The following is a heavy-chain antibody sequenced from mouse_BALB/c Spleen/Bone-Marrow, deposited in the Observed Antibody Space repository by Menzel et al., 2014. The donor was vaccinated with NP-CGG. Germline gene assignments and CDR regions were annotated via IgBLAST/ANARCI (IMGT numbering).Heavy chain of an antibody. CDR2: IDPADGNT. CDR3: ARGELYDDSQY. Sequence: AQLKQSAAELVKPGASVKLSCTASGFNIKDTYMHWVKQRPEQGLEWIGRIDPADGNTKYDPKFQGKTTITADTSSNTAYLQLSSLTSEDTAVYYCARGELYDDSQYLRQGTTRPAS. D-gene: IGHD2-3*01. V-gene: IGHV14-3*02. CDR1: GFNIKDTY. J-gene: IGHJ2*01.